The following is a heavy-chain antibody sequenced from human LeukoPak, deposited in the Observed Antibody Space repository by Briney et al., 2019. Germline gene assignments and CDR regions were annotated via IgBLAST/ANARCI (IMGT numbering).Heavy chain of an antibody. Sequence: GGSLRLSCSASGFSFSNYAMHWVRQAPGKGLEYVSAISSNGGTTYYADSVKGRFTISRDNSKNTLYLQMNSLRAEDTAVYYCAKGDFYGDYPYGMDVWGQGTTVTVSS. CDR1: GFSFSNYA. CDR2: ISSNGGTT. J-gene: IGHJ6*02. D-gene: IGHD3-3*01. V-gene: IGHV3-64*04. CDR3: AKGDFYGDYPYGMDV.